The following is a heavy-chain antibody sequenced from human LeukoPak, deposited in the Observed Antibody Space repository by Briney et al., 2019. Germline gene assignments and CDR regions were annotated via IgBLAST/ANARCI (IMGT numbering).Heavy chain of an antibody. D-gene: IGHD1-14*01. Sequence: SETLSLTCTVSGGSISSGSYYWSWIRQPAGKGLEWIGRIYTSGSTYYNPSLKSRVTISVDTSKNQFSLKLSSVTAADTAVYYCAREGTGLYMDVWGKGTTVTVSS. CDR3: AREGTGLYMDV. J-gene: IGHJ6*03. CDR1: GGSISSGSYY. V-gene: IGHV4-61*02. CDR2: IYTSGST.